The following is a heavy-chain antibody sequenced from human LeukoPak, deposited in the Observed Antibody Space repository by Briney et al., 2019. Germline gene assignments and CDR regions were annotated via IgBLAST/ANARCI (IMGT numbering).Heavy chain of an antibody. V-gene: IGHV4-59*01. CDR1: GGSISGYY. D-gene: IGHD5-24*01. J-gene: IGHJ4*02. CDR3: ARDFHNYFDY. Sequence: PSETLSLTCTVSGGSISGYYWSWIWQPPGKGLEWIGYISYSGSTNYNPSLKSRVTISVDTSKNQFSLKLSSVTAADTAVYYCARDFHNYFDYWGQGTLVTVSS. CDR2: ISYSGST.